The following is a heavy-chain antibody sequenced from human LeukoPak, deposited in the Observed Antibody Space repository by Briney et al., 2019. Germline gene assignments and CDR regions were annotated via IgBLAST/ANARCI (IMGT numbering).Heavy chain of an antibody. CDR2: ISYDGSNK. Sequence: PGGSLRLSCVASGFTFSSYAMHWVRPAPGKGLAWVAVISYDGSNKYYADSVKGRFTISRDNSKNTLYLQMNSLRTEDTGVYYRARSWDQTLLGVHEDYWGQGTLVTVSS. D-gene: IGHD5/OR15-5a*01. CDR3: ARSWDQTLLGVHEDY. J-gene: IGHJ4*02. V-gene: IGHV3-30*04. CDR1: GFTFSSYA.